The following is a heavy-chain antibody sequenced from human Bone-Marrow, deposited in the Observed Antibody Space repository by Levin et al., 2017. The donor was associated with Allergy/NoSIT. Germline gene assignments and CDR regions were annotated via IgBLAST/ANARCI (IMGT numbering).Heavy chain of an antibody. CDR2: ISSGSGTS. D-gene: IGHD2-8*02. CDR3: ARETTYYVDTGGDLRAGGYFDL. J-gene: IGHJ2*01. V-gene: IGHV3-48*01. CDR1: GFSFNTYN. Sequence: GGSLRLSCAASGFSFNTYNMHWVRQAPGKGLECISYISSGSGTSDYADSVKGRFTISRDNANNSMYLQMNSLRAEDTAVYYCARETTYYVDTGGDLRAGGYFDLWGRGTLVTVSS.